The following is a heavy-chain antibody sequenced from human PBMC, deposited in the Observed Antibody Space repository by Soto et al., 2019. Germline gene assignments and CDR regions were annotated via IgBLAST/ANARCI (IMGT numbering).Heavy chain of an antibody. V-gene: IGHV1-69*01. CDR3: ALGPDGYQPSDY. J-gene: IGHJ4*02. CDR2: IIPIFGTA. D-gene: IGHD5-12*01. Sequence: QVQLVQSGAEVKKPGSSVKVSCKASGGTFSSYAISWVRQDPGQGLEWMGGIIPIFGTANYAQKFQGRVTITADESTSTAYMELSSLRSDDPAVYYCALGPDGYQPSDYWVQGTLVTVSS. CDR1: GGTFSSYA.